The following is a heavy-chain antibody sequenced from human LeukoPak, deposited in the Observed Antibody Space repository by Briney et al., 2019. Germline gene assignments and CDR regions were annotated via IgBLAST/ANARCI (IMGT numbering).Heavy chain of an antibody. CDR2: LSGDKKYI. Sequence: PGGSLRLSCAASGFPFSTYSLNWARQAPGKGLEWLPFLSGDKKYIYYADSVKGRFTISRDNSKNTLYLQMNSLRAEDTAVYYCAKDLEQYYYDSSGSDWGQGTLVTVSS. V-gene: IGHV3-21*04. D-gene: IGHD3-22*01. CDR3: AKDLEQYYYDSSGSD. J-gene: IGHJ4*02. CDR1: GFPFSTYS.